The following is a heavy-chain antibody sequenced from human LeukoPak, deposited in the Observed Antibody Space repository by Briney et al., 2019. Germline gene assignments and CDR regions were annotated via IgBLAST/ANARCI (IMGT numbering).Heavy chain of an antibody. CDR1: GFTVSRKY. V-gene: IGHV3-53*01. Sequence: PGGSLRLSCAASGFTVSRKYMSWVRQAPGKGLEWVSVINTGGNTYYADSVKGRFTISRDNSKNTLYLQMNSLRAEDTAVYYCANNRAVAGTTYSFDYWGQGILVTVSS. CDR2: INTGGNT. J-gene: IGHJ4*02. D-gene: IGHD6-19*01. CDR3: ANNRAVAGTTYSFDY.